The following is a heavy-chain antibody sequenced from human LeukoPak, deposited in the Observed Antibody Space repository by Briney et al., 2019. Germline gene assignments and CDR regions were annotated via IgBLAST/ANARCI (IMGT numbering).Heavy chain of an antibody. Sequence: GGSLRLSCAASGFTFRSYWMSWVRQAPGKGLEWVANIKKDGSERYYVDSVKGRFTISRDNTKKSLYLQMNTLRAEDTAVYYCARDLAGPPQEAFDIWGQGTMVTVSS. CDR1: GFTFRSYW. J-gene: IGHJ3*02. CDR2: IKKDGSER. CDR3: ARDLAGPPQEAFDI. V-gene: IGHV3-7*01.